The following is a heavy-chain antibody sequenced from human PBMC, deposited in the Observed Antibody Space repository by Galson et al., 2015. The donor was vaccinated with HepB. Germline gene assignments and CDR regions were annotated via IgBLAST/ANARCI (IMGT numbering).Heavy chain of an antibody. CDR2: ISYDGSIK. CDR3: ARPFPRYTTRGEGNYFDS. CDR1: GFTFNSYG. Sequence: SLRLSCAASGFTFNSYGMHWVRQAPGKGLEWVAVISYDGSIKFYADSVKGRFTISRDSSMNTLYLQMNGLNVEDTALYFCARPFPRYTTRGEGNYFDSWGQGVRVTVSS. J-gene: IGHJ4*02. D-gene: IGHD1-1*01. V-gene: IGHV3-30*03.